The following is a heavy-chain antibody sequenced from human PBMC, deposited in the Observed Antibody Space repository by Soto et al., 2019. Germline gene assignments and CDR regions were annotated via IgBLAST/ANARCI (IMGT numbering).Heavy chain of an antibody. CDR3: ARETPNWFDP. D-gene: IGHD2-15*01. CDR1: GGNFGSFP. Sequence: QVLLVQSGAEVKKPGSSVNVSCRASGGNFGSFPISWLRQSPGQRLQWMGDIMPMYGSAPTSFAQGFEGRLTITADESTGSVYMRLSGLTFEDTAVYYCARETPNWFDPWGQGTLVVVSS. CDR2: IMPMYGSAPT. V-gene: IGHV1-69*01. J-gene: IGHJ5*02.